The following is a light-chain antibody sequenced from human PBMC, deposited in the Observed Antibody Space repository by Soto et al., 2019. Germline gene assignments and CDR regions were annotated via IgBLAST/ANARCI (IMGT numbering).Light chain of an antibody. V-gene: IGKV1-5*03. J-gene: IGKJ1*01. CDR3: QQYNTYPLT. CDR2: KAS. CDR1: QSINTW. Sequence: DIQMTQSPSTLSASVGDRVTITCRASQSINTWLAWYRQKPGKAPNLLIYKASSLESGVPSRFSGSGSGTEFTLTISSLQPDDFATYYCQQYNTYPLTFGQGTKVEIK.